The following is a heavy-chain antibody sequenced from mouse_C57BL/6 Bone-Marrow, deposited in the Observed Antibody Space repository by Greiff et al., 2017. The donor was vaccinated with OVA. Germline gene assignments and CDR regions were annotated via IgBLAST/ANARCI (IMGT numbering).Heavy chain of an antibody. V-gene: IGHV5-9-1*02. J-gene: IGHJ1*03. CDR2: ISSGGDYI. D-gene: IGHD1-1*01. CDR1: GFTFSSYA. Sequence: DVQLQESGEGLVKPGGSLKLSCAASGFTFSSYAMSWVRQTPEKRLEWVAYISSGGDYIYYADTVKGRFTISRDNARNTLYLQMSSLKSEDTAMYYCTREDYYGSYWYFDVWGTGTTVTVSS. CDR3: TREDYYGSYWYFDV.